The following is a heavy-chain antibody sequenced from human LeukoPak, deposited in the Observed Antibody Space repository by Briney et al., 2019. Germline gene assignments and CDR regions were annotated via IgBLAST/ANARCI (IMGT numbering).Heavy chain of an antibody. J-gene: IGHJ4*02. CDR2: ISSNGGST. CDR1: GFTFSSYD. V-gene: IGHV3-64*01. CDR3: ARDSRSGDLDY. Sequence: GGFLLLCCAASGFTFSSYDMWWVSRDPAGRLEYVSAISSNGGSTYYATSVKGRFTISRDNSKNTLYLQLGTLTAEDTAVYYCARDSRSGDLDYWGQGTLVTVSS. D-gene: IGHD2-21*02.